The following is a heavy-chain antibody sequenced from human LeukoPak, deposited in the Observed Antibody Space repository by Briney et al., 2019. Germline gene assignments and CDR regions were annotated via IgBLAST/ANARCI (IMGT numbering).Heavy chain of an antibody. V-gene: IGHV4-59*01. CDR3: ARDILTGYYRDAFDI. D-gene: IGHD3-9*01. J-gene: IGHJ3*02. Sequence: SETLSLTCTVSGGSISSYYWSWLRQPPGKGLEWIGYIYYSGSTNYNPSLKSRVTISVDTSKNQFSLKLSSVTAADTAVYYCARDILTGYYRDAFDIWGQGTMVTVPS. CDR1: GGSISSYY. CDR2: IYYSGST.